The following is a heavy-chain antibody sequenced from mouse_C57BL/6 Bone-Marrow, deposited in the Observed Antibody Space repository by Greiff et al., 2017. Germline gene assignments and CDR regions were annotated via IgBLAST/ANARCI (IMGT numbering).Heavy chain of an antibody. CDR1: GFTFTDYY. CDR3: ARYGAYAMDY. CDR2: IRNKANGYTS. V-gene: IGHV7-3*01. J-gene: IGHJ4*01. Sequence: EVQLKESGGGLVQPGGSLSLSCAASGFTFTDYYMSWVRQPPGKALEWLGFIRNKANGYTSDYNSSVKGRFTISRDNYQSILYLQMNALRAEDSATYYCARYGAYAMDYWGRGTSVTVSS.